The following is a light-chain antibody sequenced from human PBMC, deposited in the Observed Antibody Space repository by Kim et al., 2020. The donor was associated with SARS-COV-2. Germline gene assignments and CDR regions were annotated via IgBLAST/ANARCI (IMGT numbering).Light chain of an antibody. CDR2: GGS. CDR3: QQYNDWPLT. V-gene: IGKV3-15*01. CDR1: QSVTMK. J-gene: IGKJ4*01. Sequence: VSPGETAPLSCRASQSVTMKLAWYQQKAGQGPRLLIYGGSTRATGVPTRFSGSGSGREFTLTIASLQSEDFAIYHCQQYNDWPLTFGGGTKVDIK.